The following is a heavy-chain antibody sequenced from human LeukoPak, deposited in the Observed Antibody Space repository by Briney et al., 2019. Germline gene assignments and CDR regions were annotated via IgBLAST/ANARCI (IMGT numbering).Heavy chain of an antibody. Sequence: NPSEALSLTCAVYGGSFSGYYWSWIRQPPGKGLEWIGEINHSGSTNYNPSLKSRVTISVDTSENQFSPKLSSVTAADTAVYYCARAVAGTNYYYYYYMDVWGKGTTVTISS. J-gene: IGHJ6*03. CDR3: ARAVAGTNYYYYYYMDV. V-gene: IGHV4-34*01. D-gene: IGHD6-19*01. CDR2: INHSGST. CDR1: GGSFSGYY.